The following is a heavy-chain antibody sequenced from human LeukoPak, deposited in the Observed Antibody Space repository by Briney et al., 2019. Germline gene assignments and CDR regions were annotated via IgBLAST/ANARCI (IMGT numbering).Heavy chain of an antibody. V-gene: IGHV4-30-4*01. D-gene: IGHD3-10*01. CDR2: ISYTGGT. Sequence: PSETLSLTRTFSGGSVRSGDYYWNWIRQPPGKGLEWVGYISYTGGTQYNPSLNSRVTMSIDTSKNHLSLKLSSVTAADTAVYYCARDPSPLWFGEMRTYFDLWGRGTLVTVSS. CDR3: ARDPSPLWFGEMRTYFDL. J-gene: IGHJ2*01. CDR1: GGSVRSGDYY.